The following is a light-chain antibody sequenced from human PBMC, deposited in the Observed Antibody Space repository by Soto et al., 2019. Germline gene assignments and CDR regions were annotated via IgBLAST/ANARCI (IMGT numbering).Light chain of an antibody. CDR2: VAS. V-gene: IGKV3-20*01. CDR3: QHFGGTTFT. CDR1: QSVSSSY. J-gene: IGKJ5*01. Sequence: EIVLTQSPGTLSLSPGEGATLSCRASQSVSSSYIAWYQQRPGQTPSLLIYVASTRATGIPDRFSGSGSGTHFTLTISRLEPGYFAVYYCQHFGGTTFTLGQGTRLEIK.